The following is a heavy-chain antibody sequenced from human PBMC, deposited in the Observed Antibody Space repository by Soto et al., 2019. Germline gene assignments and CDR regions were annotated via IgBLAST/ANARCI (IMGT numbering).Heavy chain of an antibody. J-gene: IGHJ5*02. V-gene: IGHV3-74*01. Sequence: PGGSLRLSCAASGFTLSTYWMHWVRQVPGKGLVWVSRINTGGSTTSYADSVKGRFTISRDNAKNTLYLQMNSLRAEDTAVYYCARGEGSSYDRLYNWFDPWGQGTLVTVSS. CDR3: ARGEGSSYDRLYNWFDP. CDR1: GFTLSTYW. D-gene: IGHD6-13*01. CDR2: INTGGSTT.